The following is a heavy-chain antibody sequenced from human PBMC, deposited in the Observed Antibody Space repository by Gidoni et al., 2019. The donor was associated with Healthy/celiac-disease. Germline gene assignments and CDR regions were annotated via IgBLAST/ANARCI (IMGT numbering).Heavy chain of an antibody. J-gene: IGHJ5*02. CDR1: GYTFTGDY. CDR2: INPNSGGT. Sequence: QVQLVQSGAEVKKPGASVKVSCKASGYTFTGDYMHWVRQAPGQGLEWMGWINPNSGGTNYAQKFQGRVTMTRDTSISTAYMELSRLRSDDTAVYYCARDSIVVVPAATYNWFDPWGQGTLVTVSS. V-gene: IGHV1-2*02. CDR3: ARDSIVVVPAATYNWFDP. D-gene: IGHD2-2*01.